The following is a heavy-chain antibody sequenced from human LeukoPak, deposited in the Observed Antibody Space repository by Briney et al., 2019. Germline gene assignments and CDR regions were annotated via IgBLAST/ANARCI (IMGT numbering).Heavy chain of an antibody. Sequence: SETLSLTCTVSGGSISSSSYYWGWLRQPPGKGLEWIGSIYYSGSTYYNPSLKSRVTISVDTSKNQFSLKLSSVTAADTAVYYCARGRGSGYPDYWGQGTLVTVSS. D-gene: IGHD3-22*01. V-gene: IGHV4-39*07. CDR3: ARGRGSGYPDY. CDR2: IYYSGST. J-gene: IGHJ4*02. CDR1: GGSISSSSYY.